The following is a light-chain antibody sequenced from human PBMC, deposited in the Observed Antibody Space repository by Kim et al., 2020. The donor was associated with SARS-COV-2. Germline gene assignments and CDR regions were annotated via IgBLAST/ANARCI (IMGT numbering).Light chain of an antibody. Sequence: VSVAPGETARITCGGNNIGSKSVHWYQQKPGQAPVLVIYYDSDRPSGIPERFSGSNSGNTATLTISRVEAGDEADYYCQVWDSSSDHPVFGTGTKVTVL. CDR3: QVWDSSSDHPV. CDR1: NIGSKS. V-gene: IGLV3-21*04. J-gene: IGLJ1*01. CDR2: YDS.